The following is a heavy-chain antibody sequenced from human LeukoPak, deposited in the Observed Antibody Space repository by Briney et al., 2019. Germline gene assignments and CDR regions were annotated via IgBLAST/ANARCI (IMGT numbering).Heavy chain of an antibody. Sequence: SETLSLTCAVSGYSISSGYYWGWIRQPPGKGLEWIGSIYHSGSTYYNPSLKSRVTISVDTSTNQFSLKLSSVTAADTAVYYCAREDGGTPFDYWGQGTLVTVSS. D-gene: IGHD3-16*01. V-gene: IGHV4-38-2*02. J-gene: IGHJ4*02. CDR3: AREDGGTPFDY. CDR1: GYSISSGYY. CDR2: IYHSGST.